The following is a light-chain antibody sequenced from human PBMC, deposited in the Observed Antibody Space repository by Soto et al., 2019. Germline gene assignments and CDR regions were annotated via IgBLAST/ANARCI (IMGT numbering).Light chain of an antibody. V-gene: IGLV2-14*01. Sequence: QAASVSGSPGQSITLSCTGTTADIGYYTYVSWYQHHPGNAPKLLIYEVNKRPSGVSDRFSASKSGTTASLTISGLRADDEADYYCSSFTRATSWVFGGGSQLTVL. J-gene: IGLJ3*02. CDR1: TADIGYYTY. CDR2: EVN. CDR3: SSFTRATSWV.